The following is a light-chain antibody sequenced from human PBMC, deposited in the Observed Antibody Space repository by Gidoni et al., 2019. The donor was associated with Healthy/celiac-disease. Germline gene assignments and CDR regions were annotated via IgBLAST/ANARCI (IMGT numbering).Light chain of an antibody. CDR1: QSVSSSY. CDR2: GAS. CDR3: QQYGSSPYT. Sequence: EIVLTQSPGTLSLSPGERATLSCRASQSVSSSYLAWYQQKPGQAPRLLIYGASSRATGIPDRFSGSGSGTDFTLTISRLEPEEFAGYYCQQYGSSPYTFXQXTKLXIK. V-gene: IGKV3-20*01. J-gene: IGKJ2*01.